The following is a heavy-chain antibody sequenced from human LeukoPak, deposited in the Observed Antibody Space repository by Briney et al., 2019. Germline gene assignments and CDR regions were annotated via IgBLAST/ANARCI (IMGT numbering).Heavy chain of an antibody. Sequence: SETLSLTCTVSGGSINSFSYYWGWIRQPPGKGLEWIGEINHSGSTNYNPSLKSRVTISVDTSKNQFSLKLSSVTAADTAVYYCARGGGSGHYYYYYMDVWGKGTTVTISS. CDR2: INHSGST. V-gene: IGHV4-39*07. CDR1: GGSINSFSYY. CDR3: ARGGGSGHYYYYYMDV. J-gene: IGHJ6*03. D-gene: IGHD6-19*01.